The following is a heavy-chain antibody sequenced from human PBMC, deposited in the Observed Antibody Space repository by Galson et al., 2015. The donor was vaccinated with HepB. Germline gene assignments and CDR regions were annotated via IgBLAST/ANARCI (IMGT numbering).Heavy chain of an antibody. CDR2: ISYDGSNK. J-gene: IGHJ3*02. V-gene: IGHV3-30*03. CDR3: ARDIGVVPAALAPVFEEPDALDI. CDR1: GFTFSSYG. Sequence: SLRLSCAASGFTFSSYGMHWVRQAPGKGLEWVAVISYDGSNKYYADSVKGRFTISRDNSKNTLYLQMNSLRAGDTAVYYCARDIGVVPAALAPVFEEPDALDIWGQGTMVTVSS. D-gene: IGHD2-2*01.